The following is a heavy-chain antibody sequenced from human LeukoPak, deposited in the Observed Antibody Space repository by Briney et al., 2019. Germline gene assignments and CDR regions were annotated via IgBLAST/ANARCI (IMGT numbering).Heavy chain of an antibody. CDR2: IYTSGST. Sequence: SETLSLTCTVSGGSISSGSYYWSWIRQPAGKGLEWIGRIYTSGSTNYNPSLKSRVTMSVDTSKNQFSLKLSSVTAADTAVYYCAREGDYYDSSGSDYYYYYYMDVWGKGTTVTVSS. CDR3: AREGDYYDSSGSDYYYYYYMDV. V-gene: IGHV4-61*02. J-gene: IGHJ6*03. D-gene: IGHD3-22*01. CDR1: GGSISSGSYY.